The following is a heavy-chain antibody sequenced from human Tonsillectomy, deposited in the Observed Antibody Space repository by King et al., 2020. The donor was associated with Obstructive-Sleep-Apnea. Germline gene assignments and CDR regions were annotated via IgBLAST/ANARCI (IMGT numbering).Heavy chain of an antibody. V-gene: IGHV4-38-2*02. J-gene: IGHJ4*02. CDR3: ARVGPSQTDY. Sequence: QLQESGPGLVKPSETLILTCTVSGNSISSDHDWGWLRPPPVKGLERISPIYHSGSTSDNPSLKSRVTIAVDTSNNQFSLRLRSVTAADTADYYCARVGPSQTDYWGQGTLVTVSS. CDR2: IYHSGST. CDR1: GNSISSDHD. D-gene: IGHD3-16*01.